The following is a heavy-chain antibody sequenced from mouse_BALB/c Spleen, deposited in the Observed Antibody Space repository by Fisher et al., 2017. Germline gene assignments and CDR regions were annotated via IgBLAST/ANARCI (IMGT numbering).Heavy chain of an antibody. CDR3: ARGDDVGYAMDY. J-gene: IGHJ4*01. Sequence: RFTISRDNPKNTLFLQMTSLRSEDTAMYYCARGDDVGYAMDYWGQGTSVTVSS. D-gene: IGHD2-12*01. V-gene: IGHV5-17*02.